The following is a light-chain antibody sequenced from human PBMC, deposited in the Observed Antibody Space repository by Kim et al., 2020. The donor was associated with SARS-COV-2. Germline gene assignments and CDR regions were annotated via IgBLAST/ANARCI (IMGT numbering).Light chain of an antibody. Sequence: SYELTQPPSVSVSPGQTASITCSGDKLGDKYACWYQQKPGQSPVVVIHQDSKRPSGIPERFSGSNSGKTATLTISGTQAMDEADYYCQAWDSSTVVFGGG. CDR1: KLGDKY. CDR2: QDS. CDR3: QAWDSSTVV. J-gene: IGLJ2*01. V-gene: IGLV3-1*01.